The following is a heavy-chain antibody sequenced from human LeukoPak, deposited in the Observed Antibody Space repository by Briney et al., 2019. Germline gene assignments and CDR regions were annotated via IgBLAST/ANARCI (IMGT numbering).Heavy chain of an antibody. D-gene: IGHD3-22*01. Sequence: GGSLRLSCAASGFTFSGYAMHWVRQAPGKGMECVAVISYDGSNKYYADSVKGRFTISRDNSKNTLYLQMKSLRAEDTAVYYCARDPYYDSSGYPSYFDYWGQGTLVTVSS. J-gene: IGHJ4*02. CDR3: ARDPYYDSSGYPSYFDY. V-gene: IGHV3-30-3*01. CDR1: GFTFSGYA. CDR2: ISYDGSNK.